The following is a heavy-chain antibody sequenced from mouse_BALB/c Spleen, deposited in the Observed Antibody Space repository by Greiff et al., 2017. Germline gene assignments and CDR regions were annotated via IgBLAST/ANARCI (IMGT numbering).Heavy chain of an antibody. V-gene: IGHV1S127*01. J-gene: IGHJ4*01. D-gene: IGHD2-1*01. CDR3: ARGPYGNYDAMDY. CDR1: GYSFTSYW. CDR2: IDPSDSET. Sequence: QVQLQQSGPQLVRPGASVKISCKASGYSFTSYWMHWVKQRPGQGLEWIGMIDPSDSETRLNQKFKDKATLTVDKSSSTAYMQLSSPTSEDSAVYYCARGPYGNYDAMDYWGQGTSVTVSS.